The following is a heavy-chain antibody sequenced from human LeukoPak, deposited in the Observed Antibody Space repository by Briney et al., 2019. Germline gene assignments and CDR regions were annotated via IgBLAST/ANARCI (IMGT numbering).Heavy chain of an antibody. D-gene: IGHD3-10*01. CDR2: VSPYNGNT. CDR1: GYTFTDYD. Sequence: ASVRVSCKTSGYTFTDYDITWVRQAPGQGLEWMGRVSPYNGNTYYSQRFQDRVTITKDTSTGTAYMDLRNLRTDDTAMYHCARNGRVRRVVKDLFEYWGQGTLVAVSS. CDR3: ARNGRVRRVVKDLFEY. J-gene: IGHJ4*02. V-gene: IGHV1-18*01.